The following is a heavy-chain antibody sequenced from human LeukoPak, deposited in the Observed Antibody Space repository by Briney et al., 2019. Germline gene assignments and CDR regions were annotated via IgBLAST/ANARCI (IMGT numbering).Heavy chain of an antibody. V-gene: IGHV3-21*01. Sequence: GGSLRLSCAASGFTFSSYSMNWVRQAPGKGLEWVSSISSSSRYIFYADSVQGRFTISRDNAKNSLYLQMNSLRVEDTAVYYCAREAPRGDFDYWGQGTLVTVSS. CDR3: AREAPRGDFDY. CDR2: ISSSSRYI. J-gene: IGHJ4*02. CDR1: GFTFSSYS.